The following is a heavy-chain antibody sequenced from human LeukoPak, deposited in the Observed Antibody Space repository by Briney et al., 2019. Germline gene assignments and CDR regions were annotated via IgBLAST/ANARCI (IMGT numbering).Heavy chain of an antibody. CDR2: ISGRSDSI. CDR3: SLWFGEPRAFDF. D-gene: IGHD3-10*01. CDR1: GFTFSSYS. Sequence: GGSLRLSCVVSGFTFSSYSMNWVRQAPGKGLEWVSSISGRSDSIYYADSGKGRFTISRDNAKNSVYLQVNSLRAEDTAVYYCSLWFGEPRAFDFRGQGTMVTVFS. J-gene: IGHJ3*01. V-gene: IGHV3-21*04.